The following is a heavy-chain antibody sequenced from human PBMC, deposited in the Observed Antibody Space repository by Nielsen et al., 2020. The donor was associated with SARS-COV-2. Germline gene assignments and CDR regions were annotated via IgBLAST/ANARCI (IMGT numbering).Heavy chain of an antibody. D-gene: IGHD4-17*01. CDR3: ARDKDYGDYFDWFDP. J-gene: IGHJ5*02. Sequence: VRQAPGKGLEYVSAISSNGGSTYYANSVKGRFTISRDNAKNSLYLQMNSLRDEDTAVYYCARDKDYGDYFDWFDPWGQGTLVTVSS. V-gene: IGHV3-64*01. CDR2: ISSNGGST.